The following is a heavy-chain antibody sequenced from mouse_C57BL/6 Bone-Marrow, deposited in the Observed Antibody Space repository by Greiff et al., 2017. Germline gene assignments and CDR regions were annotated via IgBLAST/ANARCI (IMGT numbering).Heavy chain of an antibody. V-gene: IGHV14-2*01. J-gene: IGHJ2*01. CDR1: GFNFNDYY. D-gene: IGHD1-1*01. CDR2: IHPEDGET. CDR3: TRSLIYYGTNY. Sequence: EVQLQQSGAELVKPGASVKLSCTASGFNFNDYYIHWVKQRTEQGLEWIGRIHPEDGETKYAPKFKDKATITADTSSNTAYLQLSSLTSEDTAVYYCTRSLIYYGTNYWGQGTTLTVSS.